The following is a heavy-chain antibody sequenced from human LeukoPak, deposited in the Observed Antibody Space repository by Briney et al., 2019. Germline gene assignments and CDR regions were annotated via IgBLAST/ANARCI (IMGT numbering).Heavy chain of an antibody. D-gene: IGHD3-3*01. CDR1: GYTFTSYG. Sequence: AASEKVSCEASGYTFTSYGISWVRQAPGQGLEWMGWISAYNGNTNYAQKLQGRVTMTTDTSTSTAYMELRSLRSDDTAVYYCARSPLAAFWSGYSPLDYWGQGTLVTVSS. V-gene: IGHV1-18*01. CDR2: ISAYNGNT. J-gene: IGHJ4*02. CDR3: ARSPLAAFWSGYSPLDY.